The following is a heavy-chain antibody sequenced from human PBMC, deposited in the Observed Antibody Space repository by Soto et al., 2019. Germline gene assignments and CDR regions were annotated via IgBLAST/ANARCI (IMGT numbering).Heavy chain of an antibody. V-gene: IGHV3-30-3*01. Sequence: QVQLVESGGGVVQPGRSLRLSCAASGFTFGNFGMHWVRQAPGKGLEWVAVISYDGSNKYYADSVKGRFTISRDNFKNMLFLQMNSLRAEDSAVYYCAGLEQWLIRNYNYDMDVWGQGTTVTVSS. CDR1: GFTFGNFG. J-gene: IGHJ6*02. D-gene: IGHD6-19*01. CDR2: ISYDGSNK. CDR3: AGLEQWLIRNYNYDMDV.